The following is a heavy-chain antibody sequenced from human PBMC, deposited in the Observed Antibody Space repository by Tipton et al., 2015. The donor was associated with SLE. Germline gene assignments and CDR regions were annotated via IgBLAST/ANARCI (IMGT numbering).Heavy chain of an antibody. J-gene: IGHJ4*02. V-gene: IGHV3-48*03. D-gene: IGHD7-27*01. Sequence: GSLRLSCVASGFTFSRYEMNWVRQAPGEGLEWLSFISSSGSTTYYADSLKGRFTISRDNANNSVFLQMNSLRVDDTAVYYCARDGPAELGSTSFDLWGQGTLVTVSS. CDR2: ISSSGSTT. CDR1: GFTFSRYE. CDR3: ARDGPAELGSTSFDL.